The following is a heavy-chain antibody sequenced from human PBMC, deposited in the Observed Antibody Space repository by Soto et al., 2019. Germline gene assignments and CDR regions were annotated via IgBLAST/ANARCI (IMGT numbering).Heavy chain of an antibody. J-gene: IGHJ3*02. D-gene: IGHD1-7*01. V-gene: IGHV1-8*01. CDR3: AREKLRGTFDI. Sequence: GASVKVSCKASGYTFTSYDINWVRQATGQGLEWMGWMNPNSGNTGYAQKLQGRVTMTRDTSISTAYMELSSLTSEDTAVYYCAREKLRGTFDIRGQGTMVTVSS. CDR2: MNPNSGNT. CDR1: GYTFTSYD.